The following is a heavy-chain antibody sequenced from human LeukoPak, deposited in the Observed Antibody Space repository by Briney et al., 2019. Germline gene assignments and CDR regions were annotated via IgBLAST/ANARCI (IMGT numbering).Heavy chain of an antibody. D-gene: IGHD6-6*01. Sequence: PGGSLRLSCAASGFTFSSYAISWVRQAPGKGLEWVSSISGNGGSTYYAVSVQGRFTISRDNSKNTLYLQMNSLKVEDTAVYYCAKNRWAARIIIDAFDIWGQGTMVTVSS. J-gene: IGHJ3*02. V-gene: IGHV3-23*01. CDR2: ISGNGGST. CDR3: AKNRWAARIIIDAFDI. CDR1: GFTFSSYA.